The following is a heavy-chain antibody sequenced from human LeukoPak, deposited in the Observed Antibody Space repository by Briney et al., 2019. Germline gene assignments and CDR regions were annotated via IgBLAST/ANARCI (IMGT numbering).Heavy chain of an antibody. CDR2: IYSTGRS. V-gene: IGHV4-4*07. CDR3: ARDGPRSGYDLGHFDN. CDR1: GGSISNYF. Sequence: SETLSLTCTVSGGSISNYFWSWVRQPAGKGLEWIGRIYSTGRSDYNPSLKSRITMSVDTSKNQFSLKLSSATAADTAVYYCARDGPRSGYDLGHFDNLGQGTLVTASS. J-gene: IGHJ4*02. D-gene: IGHD5-12*01.